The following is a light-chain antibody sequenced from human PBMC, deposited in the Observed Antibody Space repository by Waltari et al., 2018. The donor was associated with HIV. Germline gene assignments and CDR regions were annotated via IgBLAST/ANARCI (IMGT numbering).Light chain of an antibody. CDR1: QSVRSN. J-gene: IGKJ1*01. V-gene: IGKV3-15*01. CDR2: DAS. Sequence: EIVMTQSPAPLSVSPGERATLSCRASQSVRSNLAWYQQKPCQAPRLLIYDASTRATGLPARFSGSGSGTEFTLTISSLQSEDCAVYYCQQYNNWWSFGQGTKVEIK. CDR3: QQYNNWWS.